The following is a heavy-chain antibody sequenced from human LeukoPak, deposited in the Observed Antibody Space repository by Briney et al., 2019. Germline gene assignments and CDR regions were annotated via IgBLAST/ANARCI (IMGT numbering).Heavy chain of an antibody. D-gene: IGHD6-13*01. CDR3: ARGGGWTGYSSSWFDY. CDR1: GFTFSSYS. CDR2: ISSSSSYI. J-gene: IGHJ4*02. Sequence: GGSLRLSCAASGFTFSSYSMNWVRQAPGKGLEWVSSISSSSSYIYYADSVKGRFTISRDNAKNSLYLQMNSLRAEDTAVYYCARGGGWTGYSSSWFDYWGQGALVTVSS. V-gene: IGHV3-21*01.